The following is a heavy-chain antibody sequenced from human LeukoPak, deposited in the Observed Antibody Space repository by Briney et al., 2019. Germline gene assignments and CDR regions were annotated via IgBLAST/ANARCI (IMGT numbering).Heavy chain of an antibody. CDR2: ISATGGST. CDR3: ARDADTSEFFSWLDL. D-gene: IGHD3-22*01. Sequence: GGSLRLSCAASGFTFSSYAMSWVRQAPGKRLEWVSAISATGGSTYYADSVKGRFTISGDNSKNTLYLQMTTLRAEDTAVYYCARDADTSEFFSWLDLWGQGTLVTVSS. CDR1: GFTFSSYA. V-gene: IGHV3-23*01. J-gene: IGHJ5*02.